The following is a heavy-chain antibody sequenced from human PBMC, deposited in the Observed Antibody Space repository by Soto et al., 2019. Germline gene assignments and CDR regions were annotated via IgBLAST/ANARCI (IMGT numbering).Heavy chain of an antibody. J-gene: IGHJ4*02. V-gene: IGHV3-23*01. CDR2: ISGSGGST. D-gene: IGHD6-19*01. Sequence: GGSLRLSCAASGFTFSSYAMSWVRQAPGKGLEWVSAISGSGGSTYYADSVKGRFTISRDNSKNTLYLQMNSLRAEDTAVYYCAKDQESSGWSSYDYWGQGTLVTISS. CDR3: AKDQESSGWSSYDY. CDR1: GFTFSSYA.